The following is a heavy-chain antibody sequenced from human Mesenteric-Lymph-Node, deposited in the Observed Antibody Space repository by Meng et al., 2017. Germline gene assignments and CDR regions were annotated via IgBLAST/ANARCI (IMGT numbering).Heavy chain of an antibody. V-gene: IGHV1-2*06. J-gene: IGHJ4*02. Sequence: ASVKVSCKASGGTFSSYAISWVRQAPGQGLEWMGRINPNSGGTNYAQKFQGRVTMTRDTSISTAYMELSRLRSDDTAVYYCARRASGSCFDYWGQGTLVTVSS. CDR3: ARRASGSCFDY. CDR1: GGTFSSYA. CDR2: INPNSGGT.